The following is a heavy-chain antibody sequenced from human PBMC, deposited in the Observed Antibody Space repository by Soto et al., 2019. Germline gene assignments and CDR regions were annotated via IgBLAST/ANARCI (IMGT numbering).Heavy chain of an antibody. D-gene: IGHD5-18*01. Sequence: SETLSLTCTVSGGTVSSGGYYWSWIRQPPGKGLEWIGYISSRGSANYNPSLKRRVTISVDTSKNQFSLKLSSVTAADTAVYYCARGGAQLWLPGRGNFDYWGQGTLVTVSS. V-gene: IGHV4-61*08. CDR1: GGTVSSGGYY. J-gene: IGHJ4*02. CDR2: ISSRGSA. CDR3: ARGGAQLWLPGRGNFDY.